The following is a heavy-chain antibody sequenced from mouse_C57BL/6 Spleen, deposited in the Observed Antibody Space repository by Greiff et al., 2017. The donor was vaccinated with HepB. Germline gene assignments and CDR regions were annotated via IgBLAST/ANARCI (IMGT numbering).Heavy chain of an antibody. Sequence: VQLKQSGPELVKPGASVKMSCKASGYTFTDYNMHWVKQSHGKSLEWIGYINPNNGGTSYNQKFKGKATLTVNKSSSTAYMELRSLTSEDSAVYYCAGGYWDYFDYWGQGTTLTVSS. CDR2: INPNNGGT. CDR3: AGGYWDYFDY. CDR1: GYTFTDYN. J-gene: IGHJ2*01. D-gene: IGHD4-1*01. V-gene: IGHV1-22*01.